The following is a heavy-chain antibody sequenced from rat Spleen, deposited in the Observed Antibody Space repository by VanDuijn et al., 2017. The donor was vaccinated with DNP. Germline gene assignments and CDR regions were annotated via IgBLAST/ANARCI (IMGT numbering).Heavy chain of an antibody. Sequence: QVQLKESGPGLVQPSQTLSLACTVSGFSLTSYAVHWVRQPSGKGLEWMGVLWAGGTTEYNPVLKSRLSISRDTSKSQVFLRMNSLQTEDTAAYYCARDWDGYNIDYWGQGVMVTVSS. CDR2: LWAGGTT. J-gene: IGHJ2*01. D-gene: IGHD4-1*01. V-gene: IGHV2-30*01. CDR1: GFSLTSYA. CDR3: ARDWDGYNIDY.